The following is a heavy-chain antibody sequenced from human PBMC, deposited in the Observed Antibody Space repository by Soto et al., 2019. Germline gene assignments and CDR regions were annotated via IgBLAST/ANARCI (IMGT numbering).Heavy chain of an antibody. CDR1: GFTFSIYA. V-gene: IGHV3-23*01. CDR3: AKDSFINLRGYDSY. J-gene: IGHJ4*02. CDR2: MSRNGDNT. Sequence: GGSLRVSCASSGFTFSIYAMTWVRHAPGKGLEWVSSMSRNGDNTYYADSVKGRFTISRDNSKNTLYLQMSSLRAEDTAIYYCAKDSFINLRGYDSYWGQGTLVTVSS. D-gene: IGHD5-12*01.